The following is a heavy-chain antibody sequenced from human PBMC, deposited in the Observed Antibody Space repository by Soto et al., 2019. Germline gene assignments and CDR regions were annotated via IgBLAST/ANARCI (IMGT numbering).Heavy chain of an antibody. Sequence: NPSETLSLTCTVSGDSVSSGTYYWSWIRQPPGKALEWIAYIHYTGNTNYNPSLKSRVTISRDTSKNQFSLKLTSVTAADTAVYYCARSGAGSGWLGGQGTLVTVSS. CDR2: IHYTGNT. V-gene: IGHV4-61*01. D-gene: IGHD6-19*01. CDR3: ARSGAGSGWL. CDR1: GDSVSSGTYY. J-gene: IGHJ4*02.